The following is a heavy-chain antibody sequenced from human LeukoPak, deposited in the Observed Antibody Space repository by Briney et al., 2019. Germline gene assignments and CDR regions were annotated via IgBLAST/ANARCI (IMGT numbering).Heavy chain of an antibody. CDR2: INHSGST. J-gene: IGHJ3*02. V-gene: IGHV4-34*01. CDR1: GGSFSGYY. D-gene: IGHD5-12*01. Sequence: SETLSITCAVYGGSFSGYYWSWIRQPPGKGLEWIGEINHSGSTNYNPSLKSRVTISVDTSKNQFSLKLSSVTAADTAVYYCARDGEWLDAFDIWGQGTMVTVSS. CDR3: ARDGEWLDAFDI.